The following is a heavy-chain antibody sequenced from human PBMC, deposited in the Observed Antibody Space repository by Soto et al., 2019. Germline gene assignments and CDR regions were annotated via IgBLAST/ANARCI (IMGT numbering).Heavy chain of an antibody. CDR2: ISYDGNNK. CDR3: AKSVYNWNDGFFDY. D-gene: IGHD1-1*01. V-gene: IGHV3-30*18. CDR1: GCNFSSYG. Sequence: PGGSLRLSCAASGCNFSSYGLHWVRQAPGKGLEWVAVISYDGNNKYYADSVKGRFTISRDNSKNTLYLQMNSLRAEDTAVYYCAKSVYNWNDGFFDYWGQGTLVTVSS. J-gene: IGHJ4*02.